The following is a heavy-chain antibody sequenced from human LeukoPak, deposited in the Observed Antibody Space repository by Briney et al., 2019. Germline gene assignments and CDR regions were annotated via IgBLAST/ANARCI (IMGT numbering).Heavy chain of an antibody. J-gene: IGHJ4*02. Sequence: ETLSLTCTVSGGSISSSSYYWGWIRQPPGKGLEWVSFISTSSSYIYYADSVKGRFTISRDNAKNSLYLQMNSLRAEDTAVYYCAKVTPDCGGDCYSSPPLYYFDYWGQGTLVTVSS. D-gene: IGHD2-21*02. CDR3: AKVTPDCGGDCYSSPPLYYFDY. CDR1: GGSISSSS. V-gene: IGHV3-21*04. CDR2: ISTSSSYI.